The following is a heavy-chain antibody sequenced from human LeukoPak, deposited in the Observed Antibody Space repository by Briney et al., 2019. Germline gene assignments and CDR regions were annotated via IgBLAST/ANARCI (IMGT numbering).Heavy chain of an antibody. Sequence: ASVKVSCKASGGTFGSYAISWVRQAPGQGLEWMGGIIPIFGTANYAQKFQGRVTITADESTSTAYMELSSLRSEDTAVYYCASYYDSSGYYGEYGYWGQGTLVTVSS. CDR3: ASYYDSSGYYGEYGY. CDR2: IIPIFGTA. D-gene: IGHD3-22*01. V-gene: IGHV1-69*01. J-gene: IGHJ4*02. CDR1: GGTFGSYA.